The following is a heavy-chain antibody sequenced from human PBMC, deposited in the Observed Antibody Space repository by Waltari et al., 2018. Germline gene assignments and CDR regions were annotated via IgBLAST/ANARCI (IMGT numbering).Heavy chain of an antibody. D-gene: IGHD6-6*01. Sequence: EMQLLESGGALVQPGGSLRLSCAASGFPFSTYTMNWVRQAPGKGLGWVAVMTASGLMDYGDSVKGRFTISRDNSKNTLYLQMYRLRDEDTARYYCAKDEGARLAPTFGMDAWGQGTTVIVSS. V-gene: IGHV3-23*01. J-gene: IGHJ6*02. CDR2: MTASGLM. CDR1: GFPFSTYT. CDR3: AKDEGARLAPTFGMDA.